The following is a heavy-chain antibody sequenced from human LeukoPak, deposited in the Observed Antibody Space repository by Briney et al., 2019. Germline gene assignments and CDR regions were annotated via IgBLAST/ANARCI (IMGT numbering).Heavy chain of an antibody. Sequence: VKISCKVSGYTFTDYYMHWVQQAPGKGLELMGLVDPEDGETIYAEKFQGRVTITADTSTDTAYMELSSLRSEDTAVYYCATVWGEGYCGGDCGPFDYWGQGTLLTVSS. CDR1: GYTFTDYY. CDR2: VDPEDGET. J-gene: IGHJ4*02. V-gene: IGHV1-69-2*01. D-gene: IGHD2-21*01. CDR3: ATVWGEGYCGGDCGPFDY.